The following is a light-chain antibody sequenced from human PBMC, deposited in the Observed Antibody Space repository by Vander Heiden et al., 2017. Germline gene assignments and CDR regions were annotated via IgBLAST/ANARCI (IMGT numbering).Light chain of an antibody. CDR3: QVWDRTSDHVV. CDR1: NIATYS. CDR2: EDS. V-gene: IGLV3-21*02. Sequence: SYVLTQPPSVSVAPGQTASISCGGKNIATYSVHWYQQKPGQAPVLVVYEDSDRPSGIPARFSGSNSGNTATLTMSRVEVGDEADYSCQVWDRTSDHVVFGGGTKLTVL. J-gene: IGLJ2*01.